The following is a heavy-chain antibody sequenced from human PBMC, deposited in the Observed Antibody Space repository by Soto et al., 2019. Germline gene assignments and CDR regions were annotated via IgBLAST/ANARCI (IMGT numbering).Heavy chain of an antibody. CDR1: GYTFTSYY. CDR2: INPSGGST. CDR3: ARDSGHYDILTGYSPWAFDI. D-gene: IGHD3-9*01. Sequence: ASVKVSCKASGYTFTSYYMHWVRQAPGQGLEWMGIINPSGGSTSYAQKFQGRVTMTRDTSTSTVYMELSSLRSEDTAVYYCARDSGHYDILTGYSPWAFDIWGQGTMVTVSS. J-gene: IGHJ3*02. V-gene: IGHV1-46*03.